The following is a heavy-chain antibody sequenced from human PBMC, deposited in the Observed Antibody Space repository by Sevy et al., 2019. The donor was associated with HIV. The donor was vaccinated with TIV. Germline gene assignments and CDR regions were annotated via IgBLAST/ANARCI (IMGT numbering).Heavy chain of an antibody. CDR3: ARGRDSSGYYRRYYYYGMDV. CDR2: TYYRSKWYN. CDR1: GDSVSSNSAA. J-gene: IGHJ6*02. V-gene: IGHV6-1*01. Sequence: SQTLTLTCAISGDSVSSNSAACNWIRQSPSRGLEWLGRTYYRSKWYNDYAVSVKSRITINPDTSKNKFSLQMNSVTPEGTAVYYCARGRDSSGYYRRYYYYGMDVWGQGTTVTVSS. D-gene: IGHD3-22*01.